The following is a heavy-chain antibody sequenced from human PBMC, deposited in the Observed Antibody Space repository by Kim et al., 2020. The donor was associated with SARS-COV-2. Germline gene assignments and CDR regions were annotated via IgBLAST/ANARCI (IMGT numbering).Heavy chain of an antibody. D-gene: IGHD6-13*01. J-gene: IGHJ4*02. CDR3: ARVLSAAETVDY. V-gene: IGHV4-59*01. Sequence: NYDPSLKRRGTISVDTSKNQFSLKLSSVTAADTAVYSCARVLSAAETVDYWGQGTLVTVSS.